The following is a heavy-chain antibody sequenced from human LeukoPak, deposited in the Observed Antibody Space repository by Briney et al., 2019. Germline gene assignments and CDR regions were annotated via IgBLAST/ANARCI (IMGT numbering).Heavy chain of an antibody. Sequence: LPGGSLRLSCAASGFTFSSYWMSWVRQAPGKGLEWVANIKQDGSEKYYVDSVKGRFTISRDNAKNSLYPQMNSLRAEDTAVYYCARDPSSWYYYYMDVWGKGTTVTVSS. CDR3: ARDPSSWYYYYMDV. V-gene: IGHV3-7*01. D-gene: IGHD6-13*01. CDR1: GFTFSSYW. J-gene: IGHJ6*03. CDR2: IKQDGSEK.